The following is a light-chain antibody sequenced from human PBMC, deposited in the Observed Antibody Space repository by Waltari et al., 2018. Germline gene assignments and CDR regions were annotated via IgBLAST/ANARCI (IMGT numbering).Light chain of an antibody. CDR1: SSDVGSYNL. V-gene: IGLV2-23*01. CDR3: CSYAGSFYV. Sequence: QSALTQPASVSGSPGQSITISCTGTSSDVGSYNLVSWYQQHPGKAPKLMIYEGSKRPSGVSNRFSGSKSGNTASLTISGLQAEDEADYYCCSYAGSFYVFGTGTNVTVL. J-gene: IGLJ1*01. CDR2: EGS.